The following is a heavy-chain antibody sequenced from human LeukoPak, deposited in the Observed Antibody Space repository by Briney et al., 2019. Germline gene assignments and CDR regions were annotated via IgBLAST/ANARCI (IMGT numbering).Heavy chain of an antibody. CDR3: ARVTNGWNRGYFDY. Sequence: EGSLRLSCAASGVTFSSYSMNWVRQAPGKGLEWVSSISSSSSYIYYADSVKGRFTISRDNAKNSLYLQMNSLRAEDTAVYYCARVTNGWNRGYFDYWGQGTLVTVSS. CDR1: GVTFSSYS. J-gene: IGHJ4*02. D-gene: IGHD1-1*01. CDR2: ISSSSSYI. V-gene: IGHV3-21*01.